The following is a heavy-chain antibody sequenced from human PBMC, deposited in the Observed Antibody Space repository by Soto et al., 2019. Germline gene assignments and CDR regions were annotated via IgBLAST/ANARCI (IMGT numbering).Heavy chain of an antibody. V-gene: IGHV1-58*01. J-gene: IGHJ3*01. CDR2: IVVGSGNT. D-gene: IGHD3-22*01. Sequence: AASVKVSCKASGFTFTSYAVQWVRQARGQRLEWIGWIVVGSGNTNYAQKFQERVTITRDMSTRTAYMELSSLTSEDTAVYYCAADSTXYYDSSSYYYPSHAFDVWGQGTMVTGSS. CDR1: GFTFTSYA. CDR3: AADSTXYYDSSSYYYPSHAFDV.